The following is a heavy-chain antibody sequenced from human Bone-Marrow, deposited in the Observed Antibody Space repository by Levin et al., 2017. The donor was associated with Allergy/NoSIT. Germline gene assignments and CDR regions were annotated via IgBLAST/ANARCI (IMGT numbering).Heavy chain of an antibody. CDR2: IYPGDSDT. Sequence: NRGESLKISCKGSGYSFTSYWIGWVRQMPGKGLEWMGIIYPGDSDTRYSPSFQGQVTISADKSISTAYLQWSSLKASDTAMYYCARHYIPGELGDAGDYWGQGTLVTVSS. V-gene: IGHV5-51*01. CDR1: GYSFTSYW. D-gene: IGHD1-26*01. J-gene: IGHJ4*02. CDR3: ARHYIPGELGDAGDY.